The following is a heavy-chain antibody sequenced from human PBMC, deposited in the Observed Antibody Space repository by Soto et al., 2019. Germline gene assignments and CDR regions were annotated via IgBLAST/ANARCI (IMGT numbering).Heavy chain of an antibody. Sequence: GGSLRLSCAASGFTFSDYYMSWIRQAPGKGLEWVAYISNSGSTIYYADSVRGRFTISRDNAKNSLYLQMNILRAEDTAVYYCARVIVAPDYWGQGTLVTVSS. CDR2: ISNSGSTI. J-gene: IGHJ4*02. V-gene: IGHV3-11*01. CDR3: ARVIVAPDY. CDR1: GFTFSDYY. D-gene: IGHD6-6*01.